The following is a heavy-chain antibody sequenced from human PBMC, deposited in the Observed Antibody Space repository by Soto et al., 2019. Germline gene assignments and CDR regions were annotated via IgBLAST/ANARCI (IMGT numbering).Heavy chain of an antibody. CDR3: AIVVVPAAPGGMDV. CDR1: GFTFSSYA. CDR2: ISYDGSNK. V-gene: IGHV3-30-3*01. Sequence: GSLRLSCVASGFTFSSYAMHWVRQAPGKGLEWVAVISYDGSNKYYADSVKGRFTISRDNSKNTLYLQMNSLRAEDTAVYYCAIVVVPAAPGGMDVWGQGTTVTVSS. D-gene: IGHD2-2*01. J-gene: IGHJ6*02.